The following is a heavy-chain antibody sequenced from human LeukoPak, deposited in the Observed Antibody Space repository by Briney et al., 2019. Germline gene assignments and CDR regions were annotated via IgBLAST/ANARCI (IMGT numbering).Heavy chain of an antibody. Sequence: ASVKVSCKASGYTFTSYDINWVRQATGQGLEWMGWMNPNSGNTGYAQKFQGRVTMTRNTSISTAYMELSSLRSEDTAVYYCARGDHSSSWYPVGYWGQGTLVTVSP. CDR1: GYTFTSYD. CDR2: MNPNSGNT. V-gene: IGHV1-8*01. J-gene: IGHJ4*02. CDR3: ARGDHSSSWYPVGY. D-gene: IGHD6-13*01.